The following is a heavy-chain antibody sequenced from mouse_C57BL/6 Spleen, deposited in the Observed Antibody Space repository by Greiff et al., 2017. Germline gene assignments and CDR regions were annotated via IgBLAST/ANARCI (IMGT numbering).Heavy chain of an antibody. D-gene: IGHD1-1*01. CDR1: GYTFTSYW. Sequence: QVQLQQPGAELVKPGASVKMSCKASGYTFTSYWITWVKQRPGQGLEWIGDIYPGSGSTNYNEKFKSKATLTVDTSSSTAYMQLSSLTSEDSAVYYCARPYYYGSSDWYFEGWGTGTTVTVSS. CDR2: IYPGSGST. V-gene: IGHV1-55*01. CDR3: ARPYYYGSSDWYFEG. J-gene: IGHJ1*03.